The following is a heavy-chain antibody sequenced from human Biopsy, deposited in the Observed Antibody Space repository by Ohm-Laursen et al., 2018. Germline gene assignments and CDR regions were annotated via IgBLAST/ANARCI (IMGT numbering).Heavy chain of an antibody. V-gene: IGHV1-24*01. CDR1: GYTLTELS. CDR2: FAPENGKT. CDR3: AADINVWNVNY. Sequence: SVKVSYKVSGYTLTELSMHWVRQAPGRGLEWMGGFAPENGKTIYAQKFQGRVTMTEDTSTDTAYMELSSLRSEDTAVYYCAADINVWNVNYWGQGTQVTVSS. D-gene: IGHD1-1*01. J-gene: IGHJ4*02.